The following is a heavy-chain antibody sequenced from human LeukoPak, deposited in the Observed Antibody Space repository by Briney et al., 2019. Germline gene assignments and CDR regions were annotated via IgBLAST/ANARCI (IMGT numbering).Heavy chain of an antibody. D-gene: IGHD1-14*01. Sequence: SVKVSCKASGGTFSSYTISWVRQAPEQGLEWMGRIIPVLGIANYAQKFQGRVTITADKSTSTAYMELSRLRSEDTAVYYCARDTRKPTVVSYNVDYWGQGTLVTVSS. CDR2: IIPVLGIA. CDR1: GGTFSSYT. J-gene: IGHJ4*02. V-gene: IGHV1-69*02. CDR3: ARDTRKPTVVSYNVDY.